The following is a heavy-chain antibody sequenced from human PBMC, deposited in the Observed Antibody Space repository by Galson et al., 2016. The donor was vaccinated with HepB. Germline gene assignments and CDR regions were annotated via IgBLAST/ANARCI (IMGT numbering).Heavy chain of an antibody. CDR2: ISWDDQK. Sequence: PALVKPPQTLTLTCTFSEFSRTNGVGVGWIRQPPGKALEWLALISWDDQKRYRTSLESRLTITQDTSKNQVVLRMTNMDPVDTATYYCVHRVPPGLIDYWGQGILVTGSA. CDR1: EFSRTNGVG. J-gene: IGHJ4*02. V-gene: IGHV2-5*02. CDR3: VHRVPPGLIDY. D-gene: IGHD2-2*01.